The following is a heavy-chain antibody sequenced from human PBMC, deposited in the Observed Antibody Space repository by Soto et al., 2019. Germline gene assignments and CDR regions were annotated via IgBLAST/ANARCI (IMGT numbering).Heavy chain of an antibody. D-gene: IGHD3-9*01. CDR2: INWGGGSP. J-gene: IGHJ4*01. CDR3: ASSKTRYFDRLVEY. Sequence: PVRSLRLSCAASEFTFGDHGVTWIIQKTGKGLEWISGINWGGGSPGYADSVKGRFIISRDNAKKSLYLEMNSLRAKDTALYYCASSKTRYFDRLVEYWGQGSLVTVSS. CDR1: EFTFGDHG. V-gene: IGHV3-20*04.